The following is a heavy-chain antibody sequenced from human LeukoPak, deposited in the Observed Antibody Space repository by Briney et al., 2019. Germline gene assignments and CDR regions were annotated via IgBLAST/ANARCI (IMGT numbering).Heavy chain of an antibody. CDR3: ALLAVASDFDY. CDR1: GFPFSVYE. V-gene: IGHV3-48*03. CDR2: IGSSGTTI. Sequence: GGSLRLSCAVSGFPFSVYEMNWVRQAPGKGLEWVSNIGSSGTTIYYADSVRGRFSISRDNAKTSLYLQMNSLRVEDTAVYYCALLAVASDFDYWGQGALVTVSS. J-gene: IGHJ4*02. D-gene: IGHD6-19*01.